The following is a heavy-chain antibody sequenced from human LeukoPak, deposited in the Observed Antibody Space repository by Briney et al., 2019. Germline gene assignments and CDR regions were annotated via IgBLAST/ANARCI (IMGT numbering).Heavy chain of an antibody. D-gene: IGHD5-24*01. V-gene: IGHV4-59*01. J-gene: IGHJ3*02. CDR3: ARAQRWLQQLEAFDI. Sequence: SETLSLTCTVSGGSISSFYWSWIRQPPGKGLEWIGYIYYSGSTNYNPSLKSRVTISVDTSKNQFSLKLSSVTAADTAVYYCARAQRWLQQLEAFDIWGQGTMVTVSS. CDR1: GGSISSFY. CDR2: IYYSGST.